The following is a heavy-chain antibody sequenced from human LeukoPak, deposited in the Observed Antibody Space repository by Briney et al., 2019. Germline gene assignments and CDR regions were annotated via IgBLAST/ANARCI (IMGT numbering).Heavy chain of an antibody. CDR1: GFTFSSYS. CDR2: ISSSSSTI. J-gene: IGHJ4*02. D-gene: IGHD4-17*01. Sequence: PGGSLRLSCAASGFTFSSYSMNWVRQAPGKGLEWVSYISSSSSTIYYADSVKGRFTISRDNAKNSLYLQMNSLRAEDTAVYYCARDLTDYGDYYFDYWGQGTPVTVSS. CDR3: ARDLTDYGDYYFDY. V-gene: IGHV3-48*01.